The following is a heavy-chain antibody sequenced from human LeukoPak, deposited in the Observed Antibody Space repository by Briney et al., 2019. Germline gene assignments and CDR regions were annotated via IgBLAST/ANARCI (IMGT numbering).Heavy chain of an antibody. CDR2: ISYDGSNK. CDR3: ARDSVGRYY. D-gene: IGHD3-16*01. J-gene: IGHJ4*02. Sequence: GRSLRLSCAASGFTFSTYTMHWVRQAPGKGLEWVAVISYDGSNKYYADSVKGRFTISRDNSKNTLYLQMNSLRAEDTAVYYCARDSVGRYYWGQGTLVTVSS. CDR1: GFTFSTYT. V-gene: IGHV3-30-3*01.